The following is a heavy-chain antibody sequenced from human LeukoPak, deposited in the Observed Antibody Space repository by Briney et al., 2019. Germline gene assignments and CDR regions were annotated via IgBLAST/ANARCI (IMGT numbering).Heavy chain of an antibody. CDR2: INPSGGT. J-gene: IGHJ4*02. Sequence: ASVKVSCKASGYTFTSYYMHWVRQAPGQGLEWMGIINPSGGTNYAQKFQGRVTMTRDTSISTAYMELSRLRSDDTAVYYCARVRVATIFTSMTYFDYWGQGTLVTVSS. D-gene: IGHD5-12*01. CDR3: ARVRVATIFTSMTYFDY. CDR1: GYTFTSYY. V-gene: IGHV1-2*02.